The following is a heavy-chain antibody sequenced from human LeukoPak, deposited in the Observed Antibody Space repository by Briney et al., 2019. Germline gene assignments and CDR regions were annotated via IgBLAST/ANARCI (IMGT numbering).Heavy chain of an antibody. D-gene: IGHD1-26*01. Sequence: SETLSLTCTVYGRSMSSYYWGWIRPPPRKGMGWVGYTYYSGGNNFHTSLRGRSPISVATSKNQSSLKLSSLTAADTAVYYCASFSLDVVGAKFDYWGQGTLVTVPS. J-gene: IGHJ4*02. CDR3: ASFSLDVVGAKFDY. CDR2: TYYSGGN. CDR1: GRSMSSYY. V-gene: IGHV4-59*08.